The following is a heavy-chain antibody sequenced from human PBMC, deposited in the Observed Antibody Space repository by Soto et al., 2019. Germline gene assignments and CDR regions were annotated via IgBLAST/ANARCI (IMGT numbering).Heavy chain of an antibody. J-gene: IGHJ5*02. D-gene: IGHD6-19*01. V-gene: IGHV1-69*13. CDR1: GVTFSSYA. CDR2: IIPIFGTA. Sequence: ASVKVSCKASGVTFSSYAISWVRQAPGQGLEWMGGIIPIFGTANYAQKFQGRVTITADESTSTAYMELSSLRSEDTAVYYCARAWSRGIAVAGTNWFDPWGQGTLVTVSS. CDR3: ARAWSRGIAVAGTNWFDP.